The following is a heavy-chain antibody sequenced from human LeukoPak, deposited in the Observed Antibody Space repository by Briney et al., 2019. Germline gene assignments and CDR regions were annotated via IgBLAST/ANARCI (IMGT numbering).Heavy chain of an antibody. CDR2: IYYSGST. D-gene: IGHD2-2*01. CDR3: ARHAFRGYCSSTSCYGWFDP. J-gene: IGHJ5*02. Sequence: PSETLSLTCTVSGGSISSSLYYWGWIRQPPGKGLEWIGSIYYSGSTYYNPSLKSRVTISVDTSKNQFSLKLNSVTAADTAVYYCARHAFRGYCSSTSCYGWFDPWGQGTLVTVSS. CDR1: GGSISSSLYY. V-gene: IGHV4-39*01.